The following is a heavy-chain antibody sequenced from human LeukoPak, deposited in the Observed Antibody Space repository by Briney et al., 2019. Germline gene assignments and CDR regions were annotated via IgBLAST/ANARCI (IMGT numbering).Heavy chain of an antibody. D-gene: IGHD3-3*01. CDR3: ARPYYDIWSAYVY. J-gene: IGHJ4*02. CDR1: GFTFSSYA. V-gene: IGHV3-64*01. CDR2: ISNGGGST. Sequence: PGGPLRLSCAASGFTFSSYAMHWVRQAPGKGLEYVSAISNGGGSTHYANSVKGRFTISRDNSKNTLYLQMGSLRAEDMAVYYCARPYYDIWSAYVYWGQGTLVTVSS.